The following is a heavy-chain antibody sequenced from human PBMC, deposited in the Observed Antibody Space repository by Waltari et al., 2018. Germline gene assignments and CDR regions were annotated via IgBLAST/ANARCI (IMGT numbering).Heavy chain of an antibody. J-gene: IGHJ4*02. CDR3: AKDVISDWEGNYFDH. CDR1: RFTFRNYA. Sequence: EVQLLESGGGLVQPGGSLRLSCEASRFTFRNYAMAWVRQAPGKGLEWVSGSSTSGRSSRNAESVKGRFTISRDNSKNTLYLQLNSLRAEDTAKYYCAKDVISDWEGNYFDHWGQGTLVTVSS. CDR2: SSTSGRSS. V-gene: IGHV3-23*01. D-gene: IGHD3-16*02.